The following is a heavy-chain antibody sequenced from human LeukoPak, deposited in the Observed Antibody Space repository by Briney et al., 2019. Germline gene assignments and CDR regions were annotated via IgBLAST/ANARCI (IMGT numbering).Heavy chain of an antibody. CDR3: ARGEPDCAGDCPYWYLDL. Sequence: GGSLRLSCAASGFTFSTSAMHWVRQAPGKGLEYVSAISSNGGTTYYANSVKGRFTISRDNSKKTLFLQMGSLRTEDMAVYYCARGEPDCAGDCPYWYLDLWGRGTLVTVSS. D-gene: IGHD2-21*02. V-gene: IGHV3-64*01. CDR1: GFTFSTSA. CDR2: ISSNGGTT. J-gene: IGHJ2*01.